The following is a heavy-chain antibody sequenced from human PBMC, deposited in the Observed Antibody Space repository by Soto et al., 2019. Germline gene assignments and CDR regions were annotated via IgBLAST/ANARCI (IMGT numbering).Heavy chain of an antibody. CDR2: INPGGGRT. CDR3: ARDLSSYSSGWYDV. J-gene: IGHJ2*01. D-gene: IGHD6-19*01. V-gene: IGHV1-46*01. CDR1: GYTFTNYY. Sequence: QVQLVQSGAEVKKPGASVKVSCKASGYTFTNYYMHWVRQAPGQGLEWMGIINPGGGRTNYAQKFQGRVTMTRDTSTSTVYLELSTLRSEDTAVYYCARDLSSYSSGWYDVWGRGTLVTVSS.